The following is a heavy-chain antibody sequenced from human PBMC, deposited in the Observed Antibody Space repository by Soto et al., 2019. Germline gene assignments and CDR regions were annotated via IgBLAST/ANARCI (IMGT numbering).Heavy chain of an antibody. CDR2: INHYGST. V-gene: IGHV4-34*01. CDR3: ATHCSSISCYYTFDP. Sequence: QVQLQQWSAGLLKPSETLSLTCAVYGGSFSSYYWSWIRQPPGKGLEWIGQINHYGSTDYNPSLKSRVTISVDTSKNHFSLRLSSVTAADTAMYYCATHCSSISCYYTFDPWAQGTLVTVSS. J-gene: IGHJ5*02. D-gene: IGHD2-2*01. CDR1: GGSFSSYY.